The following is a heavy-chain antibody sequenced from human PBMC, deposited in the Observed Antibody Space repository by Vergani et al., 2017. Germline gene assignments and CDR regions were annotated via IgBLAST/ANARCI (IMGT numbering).Heavy chain of an antibody. V-gene: IGHV1-3*01. CDR3: ARELNWSYYDY. CDR2: INAGNGNT. CDR1: GYTFTSYA. Sequence: QVQLVQSGAEVKKPGASVKVSCKASGYTFTSYAMQWVRQAPGQRLEWMGWINAGNGNTKYSQKFQGRVTITRDTSASTAYMELSSLRSEDTALYYCARELNWSYYDYWGQGTLVTVSS. J-gene: IGHJ4*02. D-gene: IGHD1-1*01.